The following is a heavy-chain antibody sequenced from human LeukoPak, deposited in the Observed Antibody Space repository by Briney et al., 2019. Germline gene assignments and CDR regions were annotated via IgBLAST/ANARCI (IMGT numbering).Heavy chain of an antibody. CDR3: VRDPQNGALDI. J-gene: IGHJ3*02. CDR2: MNPDGSVK. D-gene: IGHD1-1*01. CDR1: GFTFSSHW. Sequence: GGSLRLSCAASGFTFSSHWMHWVRQAPGKGLEWVAEMNPDGSVKGYVDSMQGRFTISRDNAKNSVFLQMNSLRAEDTAVYYCVRDPQNGALDIWGQGTMVTVSS. V-gene: IGHV3-7*01.